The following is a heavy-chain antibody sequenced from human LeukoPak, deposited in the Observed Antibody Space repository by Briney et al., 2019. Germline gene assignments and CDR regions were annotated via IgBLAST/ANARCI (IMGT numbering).Heavy chain of an antibody. CDR1: GFTFSSYS. J-gene: IGHJ4*02. D-gene: IGHD3-22*01. Sequence: GGSLRLSCAASGFTFSSYSMNWVRQAPGKGLEWVSYISSSSSTIHYADSVKGRFTISRDNAKNSLYLQMNSLRAEDTAVYYCARGYYDSSGYELDYWGQGTLVTVSS. V-gene: IGHV3-48*01. CDR2: ISSSSSTI. CDR3: ARGYYDSSGYELDY.